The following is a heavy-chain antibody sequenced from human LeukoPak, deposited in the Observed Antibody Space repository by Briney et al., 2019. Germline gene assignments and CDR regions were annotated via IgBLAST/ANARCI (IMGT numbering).Heavy chain of an antibody. V-gene: IGHV4-59*01. Sequence: KPSETLSLTCTVSGGSISSYYWSWIRQPPGKGLEWLGYIYYSGSTNYNPSLKSRVTISVDTSKNQFSLKLSSVTAADTAVYYCARGLRFLEWLFDIWGQGTMVTVSS. CDR2: IYYSGST. D-gene: IGHD3-3*01. CDR1: GGSISSYY. J-gene: IGHJ3*02. CDR3: ARGLRFLEWLFDI.